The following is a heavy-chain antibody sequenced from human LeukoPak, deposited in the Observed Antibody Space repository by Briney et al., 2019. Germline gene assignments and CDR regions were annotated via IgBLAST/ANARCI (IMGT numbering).Heavy chain of an antibody. CDR1: GGSFSGYY. V-gene: IGHV4-34*01. CDR2: MNHGGST. J-gene: IGHJ4*02. Sequence: SETLSLTCAVYGGSFSGYYWNWIRQPPGKGLEWIGEMNHGGSTNYNPSLKSRVTISVDTSKNQFSLKLRSVTAADTAVYYCARGSPGSHFDYWGQGTLVTVSS. CDR3: ARGSPGSHFDY. D-gene: IGHD1-26*01.